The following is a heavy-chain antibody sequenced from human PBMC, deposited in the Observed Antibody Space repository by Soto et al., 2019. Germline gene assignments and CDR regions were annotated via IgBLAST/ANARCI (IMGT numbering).Heavy chain of an antibody. CDR2: IIPIFGTA. D-gene: IGHD3-22*01. V-gene: IGHV1-69*01. CDR3: ARDLGYYDSSGYYAFDY. CDR1: GGTFSSYA. Sequence: QVQLVQSGAEVKKPGSSVKVSCKASGGTFSSYAISWVRQAPGQGLEWMGGIIPIFGTANYAQKFQSRVTITADESTSTAYMELSSLRSEDTAVYYCARDLGYYDSSGYYAFDYWGQGTLVTVSS. J-gene: IGHJ4*02.